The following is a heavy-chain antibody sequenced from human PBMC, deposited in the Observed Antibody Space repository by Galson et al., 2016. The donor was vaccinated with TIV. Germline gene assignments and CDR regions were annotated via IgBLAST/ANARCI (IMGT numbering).Heavy chain of an antibody. J-gene: IGHJ6*02. CDR2: ISAGGGST. D-gene: IGHD3-10*01. Sequence: SLRLSCAASGFTFSTYAMSWVRQAPGKGLEWVSGISAGGGSTHYADSVKGRFIISRDNSKNTLYLQMNSLSADDTAVFYCAKEPAGELVWFGEFSGGMDVWGQGTTVTVSS. CDR1: GFTFSTYA. CDR3: AKEPAGELVWFGEFSGGMDV. V-gene: IGHV3-23*01.